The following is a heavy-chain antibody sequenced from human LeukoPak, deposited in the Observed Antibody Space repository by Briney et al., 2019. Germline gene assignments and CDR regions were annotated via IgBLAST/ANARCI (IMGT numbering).Heavy chain of an antibody. CDR3: ARSAGFSHFDY. CDR1: GYTFTSYG. D-gene: IGHD3-9*01. Sequence: GASVKVSCKASGYTFTSYGISWVRQAPGQGLEWMGWINPKSGDTKFPQKFKGRVTMTRDTSISTAYMELISLTSDDTAVYYCARSAGFSHFDYWGQGALVTVSS. V-gene: IGHV1-2*02. CDR2: INPKSGDT. J-gene: IGHJ4*02.